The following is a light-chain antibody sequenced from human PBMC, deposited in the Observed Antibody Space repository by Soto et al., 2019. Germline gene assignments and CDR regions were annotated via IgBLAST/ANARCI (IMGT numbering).Light chain of an antibody. CDR3: QQYKNWPPCT. J-gene: IGKJ1*01. Sequence: EIVMTQSPAILSVSPGGRATLSCRASQIVSTNLAWYQQKPGQAPRLLIYGASTRATGVPARFSGSGSGTEFTLTISRLQSEDFAVYYCQQYKNWPPCTFGQGTKVEIK. CDR1: QIVSTN. V-gene: IGKV3-15*01. CDR2: GAS.